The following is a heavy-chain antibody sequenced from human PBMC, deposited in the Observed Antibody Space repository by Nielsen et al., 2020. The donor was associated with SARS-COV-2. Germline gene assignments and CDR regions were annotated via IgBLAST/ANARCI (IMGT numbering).Heavy chain of an antibody. Sequence: SETLSLTCTVSGGSISSYYWSWIRQPPGKGLEWIGYIYYSGSTNYNPSLKSRVTISVDTSKNQFSLKLSSVTAADTAVYYCARRFDDFWSGYMDVWGKGTTVTVSS. J-gene: IGHJ6*03. V-gene: IGHV4-59*01. D-gene: IGHD3-3*01. CDR1: GGSISSYY. CDR3: ARRFDDFWSGYMDV. CDR2: IYYSGST.